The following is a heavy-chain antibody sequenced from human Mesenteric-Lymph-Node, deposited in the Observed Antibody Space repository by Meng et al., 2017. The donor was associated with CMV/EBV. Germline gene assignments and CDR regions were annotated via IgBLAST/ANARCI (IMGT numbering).Heavy chain of an antibody. D-gene: IGHD3-3*01. V-gene: IGHV1-8*01. J-gene: IGHJ4*02. CDR2: MNPNNGNT. CDR3: ANWGLWSGHYDH. Sequence: ASVKVSCKPSGNSFTSYDFNWVRQTSGQGLEWMGWMNPNNGNTGYAQKFQGRVSMTRDSSLGTAYMELSGLTSEDTAVYYCANWGLWSGHYDHWGQGTLVTVSP. CDR1: GNSFTSYD.